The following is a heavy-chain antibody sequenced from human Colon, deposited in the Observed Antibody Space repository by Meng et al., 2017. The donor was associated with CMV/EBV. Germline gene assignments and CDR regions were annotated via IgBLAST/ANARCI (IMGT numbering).Heavy chain of an antibody. CDR2: VSVRGGDT. V-gene: IGHV3-23*01. Sequence: GESLKISCAASGFILRNFWMHWVRQAPGKGLEWVSTVSVRGGDTYYADSVKGRFTVSRDNSKNTLYLQMNSLRAEDTAVYYCAKGGGYYFDYWGQGTLVTVSS. CDR1: GFILRNFW. D-gene: IGHD6-25*01. J-gene: IGHJ4*02. CDR3: AKGGGYYFDY.